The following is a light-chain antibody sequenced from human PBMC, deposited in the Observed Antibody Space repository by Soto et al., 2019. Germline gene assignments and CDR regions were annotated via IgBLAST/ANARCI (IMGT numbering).Light chain of an antibody. J-gene: IGLJ1*01. Sequence: QSVLTQPPSASGTPGQRITISCSGSGSNIGSNAVTWYHQLPRTAPKLLIYTNNQRPSGVPDRFSGSKSGTSASLATSGLQSGDEADYYCATWDDSLNGYVFGTGTKVTVL. V-gene: IGLV1-44*01. CDR2: TNN. CDR1: GSNIGSNA. CDR3: ATWDDSLNGYV.